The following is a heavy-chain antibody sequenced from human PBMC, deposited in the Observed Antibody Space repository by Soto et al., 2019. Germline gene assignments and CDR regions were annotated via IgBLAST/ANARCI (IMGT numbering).Heavy chain of an antibody. CDR2: ISAYNGNT. CDR3: ARNYDYVWGSYRLSPDV. D-gene: IGHD3-16*02. Sequence: ASVKVSCKASRDTFTSYGIFWVRQAPRQGLEWMGWISAYNGNTNYAQKLQGRVTMTTDTSTSTAYMELRSLRSDDAAVYYCARNYDYVWGSYRLSPDVWGQGPTVTVSS. V-gene: IGHV1-18*01. J-gene: IGHJ6*02. CDR1: RDTFTSYG.